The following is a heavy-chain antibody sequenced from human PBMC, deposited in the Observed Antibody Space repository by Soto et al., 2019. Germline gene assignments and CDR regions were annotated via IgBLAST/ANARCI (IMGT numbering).Heavy chain of an antibody. CDR1: GFTLSSYS. CDR3: ARDIAYGGNSGVSYFDY. J-gene: IGHJ4*02. CDR2: ISSSSSYI. D-gene: IGHD4-17*01. V-gene: IGHV3-21*01. Sequence: PGGSLRLSCAASGFTLSSYSMNWVRQAPGKGLEWVSSISSSSSYIYYADSVKGRFTISRDNAKNSLYLQMNSLRAEDTAVYYCARDIAYGGNSGVSYFDYWGQGTLVTVS.